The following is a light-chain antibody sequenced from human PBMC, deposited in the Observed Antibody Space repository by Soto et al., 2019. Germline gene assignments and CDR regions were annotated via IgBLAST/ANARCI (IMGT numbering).Light chain of an antibody. V-gene: IGKV1-9*01. Sequence: DIQLTQSPPFLSASVGDRVTITCRASQGMSSYLGWYQQKPGKAPKLLIYAASTLQSGVPSRFSGSGSGTEFTLTISSLQPEDFATYYCQQVNTYPWTFGQGTKVEIK. J-gene: IGKJ1*01. CDR1: QGMSSY. CDR3: QQVNTYPWT. CDR2: AAS.